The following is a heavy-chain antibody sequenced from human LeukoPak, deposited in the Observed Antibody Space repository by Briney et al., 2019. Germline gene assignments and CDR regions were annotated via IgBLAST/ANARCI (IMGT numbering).Heavy chain of an antibody. D-gene: IGHD3-3*01. CDR2: INPSGGST. CDR3: AREAITVFGLVRTQTTKGPHRFDP. V-gene: IGHV1-46*01. J-gene: IGHJ5*02. CDR1: GGTFGSYA. Sequence: WASVKVSCKASGGTFGSYAISWVRQAPGQGLEWMGIINPSGGSTNYAQRFRGRVTMTRDMSTGTVYMELSSLTSEDTAVYYCAREAITVFGLVRTQTTKGPHRFDPWGQGTLVTVSS.